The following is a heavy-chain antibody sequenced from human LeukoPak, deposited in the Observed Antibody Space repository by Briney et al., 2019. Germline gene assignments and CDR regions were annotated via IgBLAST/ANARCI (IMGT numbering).Heavy chain of an antibody. CDR2: IESDGSST. V-gene: IGHV3-74*01. CDR3: AKGRNDYGDAALNY. Sequence: GGSLRLSCVASGFTFSSYWMHWVRQAPGKGLVWVSRIESDGSSTSYADSVKGRFTISRDNAKNTLSLQMSSLRAEDTAVYYCAKGRNDYGDAALNYWGQGTLVTVSS. J-gene: IGHJ4*02. D-gene: IGHD4-17*01. CDR1: GFTFSSYW.